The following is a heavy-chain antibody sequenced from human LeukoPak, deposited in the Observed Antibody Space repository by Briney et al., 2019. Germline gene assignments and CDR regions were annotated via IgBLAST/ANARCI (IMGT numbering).Heavy chain of an antibody. CDR2: INPSGGST. J-gene: IGHJ2*01. CDR1: GYTFTSYY. D-gene: IGHD3-22*01. CDR3: ARVGEGLSGYPASWNWYFDL. Sequence: GASVKVSCKASGYTFTSYYMHWVRQAPGQGLEWMGIINPSGGSTSYAQKFQGRVTMTRDTSTSTVYMELSSLRSEDTAVYYCARVGEGLSGYPASWNWYFDLWGRGTLVTVSS. V-gene: IGHV1-46*01.